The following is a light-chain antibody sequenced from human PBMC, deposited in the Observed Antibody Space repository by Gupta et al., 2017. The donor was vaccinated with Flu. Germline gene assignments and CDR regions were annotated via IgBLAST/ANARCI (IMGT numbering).Light chain of an antibody. CDR2: DVS. J-gene: IGLJ3*02. CDR3: SSYTSSTTLGV. V-gene: IGLV2-14*01. Sequence: QSALTQPDAGAGEAGQTITISCTGTSSDVGGYNYVSWYQQHPGKAPKLMIYDVSTRPSGVSNRFSGSKSGTTASLTISGLQAEDEADYYCSSYTSSTTLGVFGGGTKLTVL. CDR1: SSDVGGYNY.